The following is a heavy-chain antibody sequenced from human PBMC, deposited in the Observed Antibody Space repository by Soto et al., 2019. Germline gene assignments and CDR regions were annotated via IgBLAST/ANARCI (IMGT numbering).Heavy chain of an antibody. V-gene: IGHV3-74*01. CDR1: GFTFSIYW. Sequence: EVQLVESGGGLVQPGGSLRLSCAASGFTFSIYWMHWVRQAPGKGLVWVSFINSDGSSTSYADSVKGRFTISRDNAKNTLYLQMNSLRAEDTAVYYCAREATDYYDSSRYFDYWGQGTLVTVSS. D-gene: IGHD3-22*01. CDR3: AREATDYYDSSRYFDY. CDR2: INSDGSST. J-gene: IGHJ4*02.